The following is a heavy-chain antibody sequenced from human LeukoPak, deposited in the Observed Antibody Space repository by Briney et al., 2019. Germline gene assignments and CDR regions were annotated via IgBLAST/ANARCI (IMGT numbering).Heavy chain of an antibody. J-gene: IGHJ5*02. V-gene: IGHV1-2*02. Sequence: ASVKVSCKASGYTFTGYYMHWVRQAPGQGLERMGWINPNSGGTNYAQKFQGRVTMTRDTSISTAYMELSRLRSDDTAVYYCARTREGYYYGSGSYSVNWFDPWGQGTLVTVSS. D-gene: IGHD3-10*01. CDR3: ARTREGYYYGSGSYSVNWFDP. CDR1: GYTFTGYY. CDR2: INPNSGGT.